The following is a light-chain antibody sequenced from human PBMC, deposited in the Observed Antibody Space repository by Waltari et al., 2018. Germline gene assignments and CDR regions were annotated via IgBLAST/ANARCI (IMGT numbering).Light chain of an antibody. CDR1: SSDIGTYTY. CDR3: SSYTISSTLV. J-gene: IGLJ7*01. Sequence: QSALTQPASVSGSPGQSITISCTGTSSDIGTYTYVSWYQQHPGKAPKLMIYEVSNRPSGVSNRFSGSKSGNTASLTISGLQAEDEADYFCSSYTISSTLVFGGGTHLTVL. CDR2: EVS. V-gene: IGLV2-14*01.